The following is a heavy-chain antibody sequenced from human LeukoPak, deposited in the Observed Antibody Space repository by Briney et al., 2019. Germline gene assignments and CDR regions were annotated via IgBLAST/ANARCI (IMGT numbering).Heavy chain of an antibody. Sequence: GGSLRLSCAASGFTVSSNYMSWVRQAPGKGLECVSVIYSGGSTYYADSVKGRFTISRDDAKNSLYLQMNSLRAEDTAVYYCARVGVDLAFDIWGQGTIVTVSS. V-gene: IGHV3-53*01. CDR2: IYSGGST. CDR3: ARVGVDLAFDI. J-gene: IGHJ3*02. CDR1: GFTVSSNY. D-gene: IGHD1-26*01.